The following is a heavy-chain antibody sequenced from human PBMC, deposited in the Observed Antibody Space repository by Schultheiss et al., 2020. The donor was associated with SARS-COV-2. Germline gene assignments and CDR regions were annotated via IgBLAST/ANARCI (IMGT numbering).Heavy chain of an antibody. CDR1: GGSISSSNW. CDR2: INHSGST. V-gene: IGHV4-4*02. D-gene: IGHD4-17*01. CDR3: ARGYADYRYYFDY. Sequence: SQTLSLTCAVSGGSISSSNWWSWIRQPPGKGLEWIGEINHSGSTNYNPSLKSRVTISVDTSKNQFSLKLSSVTAADTAVYYCARGYADYRYYFDYWGQGTLVTVSS. J-gene: IGHJ4*02.